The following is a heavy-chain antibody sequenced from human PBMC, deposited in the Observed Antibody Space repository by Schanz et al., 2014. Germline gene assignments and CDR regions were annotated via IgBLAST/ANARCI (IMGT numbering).Heavy chain of an antibody. CDR2: FIVDSGNT. CDR1: GFTFSSYA. D-gene: IGHD6-19*01. CDR3: AKLSSSGRVAGYFDY. Sequence: DVQLLESGGGLVQPGGSLRLSCAASGFTFSSYAMHWVRQAPGKGLEWVSGFIVDSGNTYYAGSVKGRFSISRDYSKNTLYLQMSSLRADDTAIYYCAKLSSSGRVAGYFDYWGQGALVTVSS. J-gene: IGHJ4*02. V-gene: IGHV3-23*01.